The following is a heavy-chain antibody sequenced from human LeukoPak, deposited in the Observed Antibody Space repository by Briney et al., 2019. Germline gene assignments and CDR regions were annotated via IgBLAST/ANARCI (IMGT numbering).Heavy chain of an antibody. Sequence: GSLRLSCTASGFIFTGYAMTWVRLAPGKGLEWVSGISTSGGNTFYADSVKGRFTISSDNSKDTLYLQMNSLRVDDTAVYYCAKRGPNYYYFDYWGQGTLVTVSS. CDR2: ISTSGGNT. CDR1: GFIFTGYA. D-gene: IGHD3-10*01. J-gene: IGHJ4*02. CDR3: AKRGPNYYYFDY. V-gene: IGHV3-23*01.